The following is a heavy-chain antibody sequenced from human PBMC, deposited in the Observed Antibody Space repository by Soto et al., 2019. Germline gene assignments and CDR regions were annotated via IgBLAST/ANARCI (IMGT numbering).Heavy chain of an antibody. Sequence: QVQLVESGGGVVQPGTSLRLSCAASGFTFSNYGVHWVRQAPGKGLEWVAIIWYDGSKKYYADSVKGRFTISRDNSKNTLYLQMDSLEADDTGLYYCARDGQGMATVTYWYFDRWGRGTLVTVSS. V-gene: IGHV3-33*01. CDR3: ARDGQGMATVTYWYFDR. CDR2: IWYDGSKK. D-gene: IGHD4-4*01. J-gene: IGHJ2*01. CDR1: GFTFSNYG.